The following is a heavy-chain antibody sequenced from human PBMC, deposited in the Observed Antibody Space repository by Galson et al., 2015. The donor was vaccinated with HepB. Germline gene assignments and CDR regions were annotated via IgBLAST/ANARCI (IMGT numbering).Heavy chain of an antibody. CDR3: ARSDSSGYYYGY. V-gene: IGHV1-2*02. D-gene: IGHD3-22*01. J-gene: IGHJ4*02. CDR2: INPNSGGT. CDR1: GYTFTGYY. Sequence: SVTVPCKASGYTFTGYYMHWVRQAPGQGLEWMGWINPNSGGTNYAQKFQGRVTMTRDTSISTAYMELSRLRSDDTAVYYCARSDSSGYYYGYWGQGTLVTVSS.